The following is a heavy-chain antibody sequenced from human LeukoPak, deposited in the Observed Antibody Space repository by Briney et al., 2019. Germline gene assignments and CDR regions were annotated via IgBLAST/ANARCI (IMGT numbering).Heavy chain of an antibody. Sequence: PGGSLRLSCAASIFTFSNSAMHWVRQAPGKGLEWVAFISSDGYNIYYAYSFKGRFTISRDNSLNTLYLQMNSLRREETAVYYCEKEVGRRGWFDHWGQGTRVTVSS. CDR2: ISSDGYNI. CDR1: IFTFSNSA. CDR3: EKEVGRRGWFDH. V-gene: IGHV3-30*02. J-gene: IGHJ5*02. D-gene: IGHD1-26*01.